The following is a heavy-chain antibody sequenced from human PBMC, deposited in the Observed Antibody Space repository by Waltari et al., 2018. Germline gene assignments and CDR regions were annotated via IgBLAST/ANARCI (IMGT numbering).Heavy chain of an antibody. J-gene: IGHJ4*02. CDR3: ASQGIYCGGDCYSDH. CDR2: TRNKANSYTT. D-gene: IGHD2-21*01. V-gene: IGHV3-72*01. CDR1: GFTFSDHY. Sequence: EVQLVESGGGLVQPGGSLRLSCSASGFTFSDHYMDGVRQAPGKGLEWVGRTRNKANSYTTEYAASVKGRFTISRDDSKNSLYLQMNSLKTEDTAVYYCASQGIYCGGDCYSDHWGQGTLVTVSS.